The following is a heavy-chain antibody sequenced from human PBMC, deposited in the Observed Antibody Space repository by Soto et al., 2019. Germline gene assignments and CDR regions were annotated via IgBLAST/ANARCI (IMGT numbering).Heavy chain of an antibody. Sequence: PSETLSLTCAVSSGSIGSSNWWSGVRRPPGKGLEWIGEIYHSGSTNYNPSLKSRVTISVDKSKNQFSLKLSSVTAADTAVYYCAREVRDSYGYFDYWGQGTLVTVSS. D-gene: IGHD3-10*01. CDR3: AREVRDSYGYFDY. V-gene: IGHV4-4*02. J-gene: IGHJ4*01. CDR1: SGSIGSSNW. CDR2: IYHSGST.